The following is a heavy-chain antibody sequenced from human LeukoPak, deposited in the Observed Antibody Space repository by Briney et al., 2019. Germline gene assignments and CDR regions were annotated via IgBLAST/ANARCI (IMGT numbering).Heavy chain of an antibody. Sequence: GSSVKVSCKASGGTFSRNAISWVRQAPGQGLEWMGGIIPIFGTANYAQKFQGRVTITADKSTSTAYMELSSLRSEDTAVYYCARGYSGYDYWFDPWGQGTLVTVSS. V-gene: IGHV1-69*06. CDR2: IIPIFGTA. CDR1: GGTFSRNA. J-gene: IGHJ5*02. CDR3: ARGYSGYDYWFDP. D-gene: IGHD5-12*01.